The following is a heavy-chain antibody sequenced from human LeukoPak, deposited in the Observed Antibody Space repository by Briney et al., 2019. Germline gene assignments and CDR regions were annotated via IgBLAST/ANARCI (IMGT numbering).Heavy chain of an antibody. J-gene: IGHJ4*02. CDR1: GYSFTSYW. V-gene: IGHV5-51*01. Sequence: GESLKISCKGSGYSFTSYWIGWVRQMPGKGLEWMGIIYPGDSDTRYSPSFQGQVTISADKSISTAYLQWSSLKASDTAMYYCARRAAAGTEGKYFDYWGQGTLVTVSS. D-gene: IGHD6-13*01. CDR3: ARRAAAGTEGKYFDY. CDR2: IYPGDSDT.